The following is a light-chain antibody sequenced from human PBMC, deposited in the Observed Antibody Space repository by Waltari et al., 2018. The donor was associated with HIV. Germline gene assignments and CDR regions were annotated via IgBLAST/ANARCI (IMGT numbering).Light chain of an antibody. Sequence: QSVLTQPPSASGTPGQRVTISCSGRRYNIGRHYVYWYQDLPGTAPKLLIYRNNQRPSGVPDRFSGSKSGTSASLAISGLRSEDEAAYYCATWDDSLSGSVLFGGGTKLTVL. CDR1: RYNIGRHY. CDR3: ATWDDSLSGSVL. J-gene: IGLJ2*01. CDR2: RNN. V-gene: IGLV1-47*01.